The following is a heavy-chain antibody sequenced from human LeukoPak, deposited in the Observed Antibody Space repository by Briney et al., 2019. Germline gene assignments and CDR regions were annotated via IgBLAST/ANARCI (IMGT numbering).Heavy chain of an antibody. CDR2: IIPIFVTA. CDR1: GDTFSIYA. Sequence: SVKVSCKASGDTFSIYAINCVRQAPGQGLEWKGGIIPIFVTANYAQKFQGRVTIAADEFTITVYMELISLGSEDTAVYYCARECANAHFDYWGQGTLVTVSS. J-gene: IGHJ4*02. D-gene: IGHD2-8*01. CDR3: ARECANAHFDY. V-gene: IGHV1-69*13.